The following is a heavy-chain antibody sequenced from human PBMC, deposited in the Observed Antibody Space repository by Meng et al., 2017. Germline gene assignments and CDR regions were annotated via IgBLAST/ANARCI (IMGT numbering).Heavy chain of an antibody. CDR1: GGYVSSGSHY. CDR2: IYYSGST. D-gene: IGHD6-19*01. Sequence: QVQVQASGPGPVRPSATPSVACSVSGGYVSSGSHYWSWIRQPPGKGLEWIGYIYYSGSTNDNPSLRSRVTISVDTSKNQFSLKLSSVTAADTAVYYCARAIAVAGITIDYWGQGTLVTVSS. J-gene: IGHJ4*02. CDR3: ARAIAVAGITIDY. V-gene: IGHV4-61*01.